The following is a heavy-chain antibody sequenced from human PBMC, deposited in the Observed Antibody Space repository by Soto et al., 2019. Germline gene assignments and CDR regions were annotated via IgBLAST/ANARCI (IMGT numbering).Heavy chain of an antibody. CDR2: IYHSGST. CDR3: ARRGILWFGELFFYYGMDV. Sequence: ETLSLTCAVSGGSISSSNWWSWVRQPPGKGLEWIGEIYHSGSTNYNPSLKSRVTISVDKSKNQFSLKLSSVTAADTAVYYCARRGILWFGELFFYYGMDVWGQGTTVTVSS. V-gene: IGHV4-4*02. J-gene: IGHJ6*02. CDR1: GGSISSSNW. D-gene: IGHD3-10*01.